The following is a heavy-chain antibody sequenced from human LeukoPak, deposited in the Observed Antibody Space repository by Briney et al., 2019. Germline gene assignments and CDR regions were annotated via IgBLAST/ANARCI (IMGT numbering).Heavy chain of an antibody. CDR2: ISGSGGNT. V-gene: IGHV3-23*01. J-gene: IGHJ4*02. CDR1: GFTFSRNG. CDR3: AKDRRAGSYDY. Sequence: GGTLRLSCAASGFTFSRNGMTWVRQAPGKGLEWVSAISGSGGNTYYADSVKGRFTISRDNSKNTLYLQMNSLRAEDTAVYYCAKDRRAGSYDYWGQGTLVTVSS. D-gene: IGHD3-10*01.